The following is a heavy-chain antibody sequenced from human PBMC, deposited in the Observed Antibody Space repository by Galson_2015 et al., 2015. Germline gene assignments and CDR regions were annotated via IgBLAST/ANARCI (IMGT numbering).Heavy chain of an antibody. V-gene: IGHV3-30*03. CDR1: GFTFSSYY. CDR3: ARSLQDYYDSRAFYY. Sequence: SLRLSCAASGFTFSSYYMHWVRQAPGKGLEWVAVISHDGSYKYYADSVKGRFTISRDNSKNTLYLQMNSLRAEDTAVYYCARSLQDYYDSRAFYYWGQGTLVTVSS. D-gene: IGHD3-22*01. CDR2: ISHDGSYK. J-gene: IGHJ4*02.